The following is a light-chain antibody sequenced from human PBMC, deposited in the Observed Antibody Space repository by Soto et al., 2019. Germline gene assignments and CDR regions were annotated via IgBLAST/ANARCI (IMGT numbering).Light chain of an antibody. CDR2: AAS. Sequence: DIQMTQSPSSLSASVGDIVTITCRASQSITNYLNWYQQKPGKAPKLLIYAASSLQSGVPSRFSGSGSGTEFTLTISSLQPDDFATYYCQHYNSYSEAFGQGTKVDIK. CDR3: QHYNSYSEA. V-gene: IGKV1-16*01. J-gene: IGKJ1*01. CDR1: QSITNY.